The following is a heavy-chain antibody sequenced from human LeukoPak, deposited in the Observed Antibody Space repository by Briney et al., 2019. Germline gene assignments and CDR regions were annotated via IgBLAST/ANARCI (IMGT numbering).Heavy chain of an antibody. CDR2: IYSGGST. CDR3: ARVHSKWSMVDY. J-gene: IGHJ4*02. D-gene: IGHD2-8*01. CDR1: GFTVSSNY. V-gene: IGHV3-66*02. Sequence: GGSPRLSCAASGFTVSSNYMSWVRQAPGKGLEWVSVIYSGGSTYYADSVKGRFTISRDNSKNTLYLQMNSLRAEDTAVYYCARVHSKWSMVDYWGQGTLVTVSS.